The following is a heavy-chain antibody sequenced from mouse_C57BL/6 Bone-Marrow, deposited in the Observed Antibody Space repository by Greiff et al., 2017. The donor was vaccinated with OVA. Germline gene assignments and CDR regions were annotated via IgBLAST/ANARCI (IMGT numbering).Heavy chain of an antibody. D-gene: IGHD1-1*01. CDR3: TRGYGSSYYAMDY. V-gene: IGHV1-5*01. Sequence: VHVKQSGPVLARPGASVKMSCKTSGYTFTSYWMHWVKQRPGQGLEWIGAIYPGNSDTSYNQKFKGKAKLTAVTSASTAYMELSSLTNEDSAVYYCTRGYGSSYYAMDYWGQGTSVTVSS. CDR2: IYPGNSDT. CDR1: GYTFTSYW. J-gene: IGHJ4*01.